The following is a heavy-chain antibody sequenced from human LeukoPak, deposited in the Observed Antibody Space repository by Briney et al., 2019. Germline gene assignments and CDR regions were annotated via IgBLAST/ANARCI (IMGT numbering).Heavy chain of an antibody. V-gene: IGHV3-23*01. Sequence: GGSLRLSCAASGLTFSSYAVSWVRLASGKGLEWVSSISGSGGSTYYADSVKGRFSISRDNSKDTLYLQMSSLRGEDTAVYYCAKQYSYDHTGAFDIWGQGTMVTVSS. J-gene: IGHJ3*02. CDR2: ISGSGGST. CDR1: GLTFSSYA. D-gene: IGHD3-22*01. CDR3: AKQYSYDHTGAFDI.